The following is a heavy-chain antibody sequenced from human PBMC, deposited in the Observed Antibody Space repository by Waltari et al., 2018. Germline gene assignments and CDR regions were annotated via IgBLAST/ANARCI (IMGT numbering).Heavy chain of an antibody. CDR2: SYSSGST. J-gene: IGHJ3*02. CDR1: GGSISSSRYY. V-gene: IGHV4-39*01. D-gene: IGHD2-8*01. CDR3: ARSGYCTNGVCFDAFDI. Sequence: QLQLQESGPGLVKPSETLSLTCTVSGGSISSSRYYWGWIRQPPGKGLEWIGSSYSSGSTYYNPSLKSRVTISVDTSKNQFSLKLSSVTAADTAVYYCARSGYCTNGVCFDAFDIWGQGTMVTVSS.